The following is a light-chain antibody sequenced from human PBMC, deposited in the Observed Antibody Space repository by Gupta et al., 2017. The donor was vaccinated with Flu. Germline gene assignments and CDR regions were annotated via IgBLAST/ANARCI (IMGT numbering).Light chain of an antibody. CDR2: DTS. CDR1: ESINNA. V-gene: IGKV1D-16*01. CDR3: RQYKSYPIT. J-gene: IGKJ5*01. Sequence: DIQMTQSPSSLSASVGDRVTITCRASESINNALGWYQQKPEKAPKSLIYDTSSLQDGVPSRFSGRGSGTDFTLTIRSLQPEDFGTYCRQYKSYPITFGQGTRLEIK.